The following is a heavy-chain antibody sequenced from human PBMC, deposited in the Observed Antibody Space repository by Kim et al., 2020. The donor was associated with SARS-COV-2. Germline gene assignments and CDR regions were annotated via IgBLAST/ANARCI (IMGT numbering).Heavy chain of an antibody. CDR1: GGTFSSYA. Sequence: SVKVSRKASGGTFSSYAIRWVRQAPGQGLEWMGVIIPIFGTANYAQKFQGRVTITADESTSTAYMELSSLRSEDTAVYYCARGDIVVVSAANYYYYGMDAGGQGTTVTVSS. CDR2: IIPIFGTA. CDR3: ARGDIVVVSAANYYYYGMDA. D-gene: IGHD2-2*01. J-gene: IGHJ6*02. V-gene: IGHV1-69*13.